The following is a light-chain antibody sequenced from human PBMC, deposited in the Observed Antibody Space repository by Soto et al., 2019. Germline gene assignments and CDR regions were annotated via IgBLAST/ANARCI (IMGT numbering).Light chain of an antibody. Sequence: IQMTQSPSSLSASVGDTVTITCRASQTISFYLNWYQQKPGRTPNLLIYATSSLQSGVPSRFDGSGSGTEFTLTISSLQPDDFATYYCQQSFSYPHTFGQGTKLELK. V-gene: IGKV1-39*01. J-gene: IGKJ2*01. CDR2: ATS. CDR3: QQSFSYPHT. CDR1: QTISFY.